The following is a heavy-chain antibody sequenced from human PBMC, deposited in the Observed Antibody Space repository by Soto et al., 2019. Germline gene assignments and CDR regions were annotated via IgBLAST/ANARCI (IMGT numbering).Heavy chain of an antibody. Sequence: PGGSLRLSCAGSGFTFHNFWIHWVRQAPGKGLVWVARINTDGSVTSHADSVKGRFTISRDNAKSTLYLQMNSLRAEDSARYYCARRTGLGATNYWGRGTLVTVSS. CDR2: INTDGSVT. CDR3: ARRTGLGATNY. D-gene: IGHD1-26*01. CDR1: GFTFHNFW. V-gene: IGHV3-74*01. J-gene: IGHJ4*02.